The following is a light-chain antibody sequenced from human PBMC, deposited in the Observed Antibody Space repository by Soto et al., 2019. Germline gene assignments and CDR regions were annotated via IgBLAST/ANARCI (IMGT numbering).Light chain of an antibody. J-gene: IGKJ2*01. CDR3: HQYDNWPHT. Sequence: EIVMTQSPATLSVSPGERATLSCRASQNVRSNLAWYQQKPGQAPRLLISGASARATGIPARFSGSGSGTEYTRSISSLQSEDSALYHCHQYDNWPHTFGQGTKVEIK. CDR1: QNVRSN. V-gene: IGKV3-15*01. CDR2: GAS.